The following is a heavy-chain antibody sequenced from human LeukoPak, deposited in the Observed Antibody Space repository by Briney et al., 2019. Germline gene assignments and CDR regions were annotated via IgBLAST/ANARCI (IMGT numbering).Heavy chain of an antibody. CDR3: ALAGNYNIPH. D-gene: IGHD3-9*01. V-gene: IGHV4-59*01. J-gene: IGHJ4*02. CDR1: GGSITSYY. CDR2: IYYSGST. Sequence: SETLSLTSTVSGGSITSYYWSWIRQPPGKGLEWIGYIYYSGSTNYNPSLKSRVTISVDTSKNQFTLKLSSVTAADTAVYYCALAGNYNIPHWGQGALVTVSS.